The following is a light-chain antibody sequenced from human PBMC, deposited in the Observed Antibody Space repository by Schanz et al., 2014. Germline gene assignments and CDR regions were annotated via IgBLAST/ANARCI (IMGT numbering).Light chain of an antibody. V-gene: IGKV1-33*01. J-gene: IGKJ2*01. Sequence: DIQMTQSPSSLSASVGDRVTITCQASQDISNHLNWYQQKPGKAPKLLIYDASSLETGVPSRFSGSGSGTDFTLTISSLQPEDIATYFCQQYDDPPPHTFGQGTKLEIK. CDR2: DAS. CDR3: QQYDDPPPHT. CDR1: QDISNH.